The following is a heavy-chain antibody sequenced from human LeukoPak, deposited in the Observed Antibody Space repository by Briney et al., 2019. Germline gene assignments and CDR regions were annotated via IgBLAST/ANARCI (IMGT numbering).Heavy chain of an antibody. Sequence: SETLSLTCTVPGGSISSYYWSWIRQPPGKGLEWIGYIYYSGSTNYKPSLKSRVTISVATSKNQFSLELSSVTAADTAVYYCARHPYGRDGYSRFDYWGQGTLVTVSS. CDR3: ARHPYGRDGYSRFDY. CDR1: GGSISSYY. CDR2: IYYSGST. V-gene: IGHV4-59*08. J-gene: IGHJ4*02. D-gene: IGHD5-24*01.